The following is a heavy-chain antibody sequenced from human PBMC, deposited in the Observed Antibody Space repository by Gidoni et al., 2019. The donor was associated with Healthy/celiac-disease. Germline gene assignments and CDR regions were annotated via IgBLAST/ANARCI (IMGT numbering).Heavy chain of an antibody. D-gene: IGHD2-2*01. V-gene: IGHV1-69*01. CDR1: GGTFSRYA. J-gene: IGHJ6*02. CDR3: ARDRTSYGMDV. Sequence: QVQLVQSGAEVKKPGSSVKVSCKASGGTFSRYAISWVRQAPGQGLEWMGGIIPIFGTANYAQKFQGRVTSTADESTSTAYMELSSLRSEDTAVYYCARDRTSYGMDVWGQGTTVTVSS. CDR2: IIPIFGTA.